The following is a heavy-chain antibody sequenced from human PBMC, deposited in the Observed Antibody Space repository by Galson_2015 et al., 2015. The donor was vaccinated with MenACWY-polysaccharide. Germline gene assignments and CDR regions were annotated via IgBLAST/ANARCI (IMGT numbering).Heavy chain of an antibody. CDR3: ASTKAGTHYFEY. D-gene: IGHD6-19*01. J-gene: IGHJ4*02. Sequence: SCPASGYPFPLYSITWFLPSPGQGLEWMGWMNPNSGNTGYAQKFQGRVTMTRNTSINTAYMELSSLTSEDTAVYYCASTKAGTHYFEYWGQGTLATVSS. CDR2: MNPNSGNT. V-gene: IGHV1-8*01. CDR1: GYPFPLYS.